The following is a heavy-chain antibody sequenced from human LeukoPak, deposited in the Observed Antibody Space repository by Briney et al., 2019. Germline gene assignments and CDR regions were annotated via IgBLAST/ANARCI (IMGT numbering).Heavy chain of an antibody. CDR1: GFTFSSYE. Sequence: PGGSLRLSCAASGFTFSSYEMNWVRQAPGQGLEWVSYISGGSGTIYYADSVKGRFTISRDNAKNSLYLEMNSLRDEDTAVYYCATYYYGSDVYFQHWGQGTLVTVSS. D-gene: IGHD3-10*01. CDR3: ATYYYGSDVYFQH. CDR2: ISGGSGTI. V-gene: IGHV3-48*02. J-gene: IGHJ1*01.